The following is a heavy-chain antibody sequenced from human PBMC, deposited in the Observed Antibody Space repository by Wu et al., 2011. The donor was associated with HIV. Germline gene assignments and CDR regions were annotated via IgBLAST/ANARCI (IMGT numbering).Heavy chain of an antibody. J-gene: IGHJ3*02. CDR2: INPNSGGT. CDR3: AREVVGDIISAVFFDI. Sequence: QVQLVQSGAEVKKPGASVKVSCKASGYTFTGYYMHWVRQAPGQGLEWMGWINPNSGGTNYAQKFQGRVIMTRDTSTSTAYMELSNLTSDDTAVYYCAREVVGDIISAVFFDIWGQGTMVTVSS. V-gene: IGHV1-2*02. D-gene: IGHD1-26*01. CDR1: GYTFTGYY.